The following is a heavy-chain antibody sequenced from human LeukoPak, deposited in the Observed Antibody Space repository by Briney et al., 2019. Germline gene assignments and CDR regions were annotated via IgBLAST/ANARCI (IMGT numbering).Heavy chain of an antibody. Sequence: GGSLRLSCAASGFTFDDYGMSWVRQAPGKGLECVSGINWNGGSTRYADSMKGRFNISRDNDKNFLYLQMNSLRAEDTALYYCARITAHRNYYMDVWGKGTTVTVSS. J-gene: IGHJ6*03. V-gene: IGHV3-20*04. CDR3: ARITAHRNYYMDV. CDR1: GFTFDDYG. D-gene: IGHD3-10*01. CDR2: INWNGGST.